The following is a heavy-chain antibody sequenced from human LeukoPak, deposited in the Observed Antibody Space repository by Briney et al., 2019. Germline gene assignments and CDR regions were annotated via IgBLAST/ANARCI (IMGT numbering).Heavy chain of an antibody. D-gene: IGHD2-8*02. CDR1: GLTFSSYG. V-gene: IGHV3-33*01. CDR3: ARCTGGSCVFDY. J-gene: IGHJ4*02. CDR2: IWFDGSKR. Sequence: PGGSLRLSCAASGLTFSSYGMHWVRQAPGKGLEWVALIWFDGSKRYYGDSLKGRFTVSRDNSKNTLYLQVDSLRAEDTAVYYCARCTGGSCVFDYWGQGTLVTVSS.